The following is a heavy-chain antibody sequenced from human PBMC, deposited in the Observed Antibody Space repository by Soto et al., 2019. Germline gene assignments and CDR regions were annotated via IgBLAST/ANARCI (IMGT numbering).Heavy chain of an antibody. J-gene: IGHJ6*02. CDR1: GGSFSGYY. CDR2: INHSGST. V-gene: IGHV4-34*01. CDR3: ARGGYSSGWYDEYYYYYYGMDV. Sequence: SETLSLTCAVYGGSFSGYYWSWIRQPPGTGLEWIREINHSGSTNYNPSLKSRVTISVDTSKNQFSLKLSSVTAEDTAVYYCARGGYSSGWYDEYYYYYYGMDVWGQGTTVTVSS. D-gene: IGHD6-19*01.